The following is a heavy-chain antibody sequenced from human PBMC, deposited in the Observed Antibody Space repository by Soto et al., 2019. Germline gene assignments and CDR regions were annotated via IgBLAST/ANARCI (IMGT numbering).Heavy chain of an antibody. CDR1: GFTFRAYH. D-gene: IGHD1-1*01. V-gene: IGHV3-21*01. CDR3: VRDRNNWNDGDWFDS. CDR2: IKSGTGDT. Sequence: EVQLVQSGGGVVKPGGSLRLSCVASGFTFRAYHMIWVRRAPGKGLEWVASIKSGTGDTFYTDSVRGRFSISRDNARNSLFLQMNSLRVEDTAVYYCVRDRNNWNDGDWFDSWGQGTLVTVSS. J-gene: IGHJ5*01.